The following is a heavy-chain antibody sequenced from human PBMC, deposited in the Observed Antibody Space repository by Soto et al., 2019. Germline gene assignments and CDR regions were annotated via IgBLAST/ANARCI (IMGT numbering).Heavy chain of an antibody. D-gene: IGHD3-22*01. J-gene: IGHJ6*02. CDR2: ISHSGST. CDR3: ARLYYYDSSGYPYYYYGMDV. CDR1: GGSFSGYY. V-gene: IGHV4-34*01. Sequence: PSETLSLTCAVCGGSFSGYYWSWIRHPPGKXLEWIGEISHSGSTNYNPSLKSRVTISVDTSKNQFSLKLSSVTAADTAVYYCARLYYYDSSGYPYYYYGMDVWGQGTTVTVSS.